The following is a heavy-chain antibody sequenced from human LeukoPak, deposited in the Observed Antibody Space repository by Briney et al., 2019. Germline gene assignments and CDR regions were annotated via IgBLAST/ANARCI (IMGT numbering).Heavy chain of an antibody. V-gene: IGHV3-21*01. D-gene: IGHD3-9*01. CDR2: ISSSSSYI. CDR1: GFTFSSYS. CDR3: AKDRFHYDILTGYSYGMDV. J-gene: IGHJ6*02. Sequence: GGFLRLSCAASGFTFSSYSMNWVRQAPGKGLEWVSFISSSSSYIYYADSVKGRFTISRDNAKNSLYLQMNSLRAEDTAVYYCAKDRFHYDILTGYSYGMDVWGQGTTVTVSS.